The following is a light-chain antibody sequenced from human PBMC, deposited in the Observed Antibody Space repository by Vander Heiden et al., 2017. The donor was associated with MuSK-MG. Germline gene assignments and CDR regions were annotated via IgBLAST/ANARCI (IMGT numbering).Light chain of an antibody. V-gene: IGLV1-47*01. J-gene: IGLJ3*02. CDR1: SSNIGSNY. Sequence: QSVLTQPPSASGPPGQRVTISCSGSSSNIGSNYVYWYQQLPGTAPKLLSYRNNQRPSGVPDRFSGSKSGTSASLAISGLRSEDEADYYCAAWDDSLSGRVFGGGTKLTVL. CDR3: AAWDDSLSGRV. CDR2: RNN.